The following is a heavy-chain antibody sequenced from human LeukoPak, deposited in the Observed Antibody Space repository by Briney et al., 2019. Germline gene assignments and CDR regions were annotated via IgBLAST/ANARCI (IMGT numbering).Heavy chain of an antibody. Sequence: SETLSLTCTVSGGSISSGGYYWSWIRQPPGKGLEWIGYIYYSGTTDYNPSLKSRLTISVDTSKNQFSLKLSSVTGADTAVYYCASGSVTTLLFDFWGQGTLVTVSS. CDR3: ASGSVTTLLFDF. CDR1: GGSISSGGYY. D-gene: IGHD3-10*01. V-gene: IGHV4-30-4*08. CDR2: IYYSGTT. J-gene: IGHJ4*02.